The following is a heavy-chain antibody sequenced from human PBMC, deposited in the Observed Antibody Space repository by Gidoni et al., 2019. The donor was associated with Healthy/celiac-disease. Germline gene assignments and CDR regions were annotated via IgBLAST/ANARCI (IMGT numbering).Heavy chain of an antibody. Sequence: QVQLVESGGGVVQPGRSLRPSCADSGFTFSSYGMHWVRQAPGKGLEWVAVISYDGSNKYYADSVKGRFTISRDNSKNTLYLQMNSLRAEDTAVYYCAKDGLGYCSSTSCYPRGGDNVNGMDVWGQGTTVTVSS. CDR3: AKDGLGYCSSTSCYPRGGDNVNGMDV. J-gene: IGHJ6*02. V-gene: IGHV3-30*18. CDR1: GFTFSSYG. D-gene: IGHD2-2*01. CDR2: ISYDGSNK.